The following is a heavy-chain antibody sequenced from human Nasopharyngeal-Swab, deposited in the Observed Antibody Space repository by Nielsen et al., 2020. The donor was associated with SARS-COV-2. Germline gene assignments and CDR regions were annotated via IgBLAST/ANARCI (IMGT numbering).Heavy chain of an antibody. D-gene: IGHD1-26*01. J-gene: IGHJ6*02. CDR1: GFTFSSYG. CDR2: IWYDGSNK. Sequence: GESLKISCAASGFTFSSYGMHWVRQAPGKGLEWVAVIWYDGSNKYYADSVKGRFTISRDNAKNSLYLQMNSLRAEDTALYYCAKGSGSSFLSYGMDVWGQGTTDTVSS. CDR3: AKGSGSSFLSYGMDV. V-gene: IGHV3-33*03.